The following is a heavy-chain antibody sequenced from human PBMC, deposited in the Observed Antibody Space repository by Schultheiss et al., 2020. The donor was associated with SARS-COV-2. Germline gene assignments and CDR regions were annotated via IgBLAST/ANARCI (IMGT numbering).Heavy chain of an antibody. CDR1: GFTFSSYA. CDR2: ISSNGGST. CDR3: ASRRDGYNYNLGY. V-gene: IGHV3-64*04. Sequence: GGSLRLSCSASGFTFSSYAMHWVRQAPGKGLEYVSAISSNGGSTYYADSVKGRFTISRDNSKNTLYLQMNSLRAEDTAVYYCASRRDGYNYNLGYWGQGTLVTVSS. D-gene: IGHD5-24*01. J-gene: IGHJ4*02.